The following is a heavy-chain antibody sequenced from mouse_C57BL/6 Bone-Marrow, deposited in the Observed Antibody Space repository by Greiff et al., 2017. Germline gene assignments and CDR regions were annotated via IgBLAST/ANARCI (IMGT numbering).Heavy chain of an antibody. Sequence: EVQLVESGGGLVKPGGSLKLSCAASGFTFSSYAMSWVRQTPEKRLEWVATISDGGSYTYYPDNVKGRFTISRDNAKNNLYLQMSHLKSEDTAMYYCAREDDDAFSWFAYWGQGTLVTVSA. V-gene: IGHV5-4*01. J-gene: IGHJ3*01. CDR2: ISDGGSYT. CDR3: AREDDDAFSWFAY. CDR1: GFTFSSYA. D-gene: IGHD2-4*01.